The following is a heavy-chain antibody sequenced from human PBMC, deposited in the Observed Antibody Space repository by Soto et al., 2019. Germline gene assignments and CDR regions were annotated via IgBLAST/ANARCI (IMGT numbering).Heavy chain of an antibody. CDR2: IGGSGGRT. CDR1: GFTFSSYA. D-gene: IGHD3-10*01. Sequence: EVQLLESGGGLVQPGGSLRLSCAASGFTFSSYAMSWVRQAPGKGLEWVSGIGGSGGRTFYADSVRGRFTISRDNSKNTLYLQMNGLRAEDTAVYYCAKLWFGELAPFEYGGQGTLVTVSS. J-gene: IGHJ4*02. V-gene: IGHV3-23*01. CDR3: AKLWFGELAPFEY.